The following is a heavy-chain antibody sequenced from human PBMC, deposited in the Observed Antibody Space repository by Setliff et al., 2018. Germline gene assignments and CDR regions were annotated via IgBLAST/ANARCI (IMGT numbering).Heavy chain of an antibody. CDR3: ARGTARAVDY. CDR1: GFTFNNYA. D-gene: IGHD6-6*01. J-gene: IGHJ4*02. Sequence: LSLSCAASGFTFNNYAMSWVRQAPGKRLEWVSVVYRGGSTTFYVDSVKGRFTVSRDNAKNSLYLQMSSLRAEDTAVYYCARGTARAVDYWGQGTLVTVSS. V-gene: IGHV3-23*03. CDR2: VYRGGSTT.